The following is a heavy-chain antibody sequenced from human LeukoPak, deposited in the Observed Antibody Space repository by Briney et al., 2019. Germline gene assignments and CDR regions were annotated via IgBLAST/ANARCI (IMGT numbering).Heavy chain of an antibody. CDR1: GFTFSSYA. CDR3: AKEGSSGYYSEYFHH. D-gene: IGHD3-22*01. J-gene: IGHJ1*01. Sequence: QAGGSLRLSCAASGFTFSSYAMSWVRQAPGKGLEWVSAISGSGGSTYYADSGKGRFTISRDNSKNTLYLQMNSLRAEDTAVYYCAKEGSSGYYSEYFHHWGQGTLVTVSS. V-gene: IGHV3-23*01. CDR2: ISGSGGST.